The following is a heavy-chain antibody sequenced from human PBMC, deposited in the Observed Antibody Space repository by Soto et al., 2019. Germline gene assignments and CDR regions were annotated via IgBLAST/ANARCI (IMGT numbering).Heavy chain of an antibody. CDR1: GYTFTSYT. J-gene: IGHJ4*02. CDR2: IIPILGIA. Sequence: SVKVSCKASGYTFTSYTISWVRQAPGQGLEWMGRIIPILGIANYAQKFQGRVTITADKSTSTAYMELSSLGSEDTAVYYCARESDDYGGNREAHWGQGTLVTVSS. D-gene: IGHD4-17*01. V-gene: IGHV1-69*04. CDR3: ARESDDYGGNREAH.